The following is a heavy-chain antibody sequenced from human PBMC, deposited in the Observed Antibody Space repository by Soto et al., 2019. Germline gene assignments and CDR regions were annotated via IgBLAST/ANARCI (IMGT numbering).Heavy chain of an antibody. CDR3: ASPRLYYYDSSGYWGY. V-gene: IGHV4-39*01. J-gene: IGHJ4*02. CDR2: IYYSGST. D-gene: IGHD3-22*01. CDR1: GGSISSSSYY. Sequence: SETLSLTCTVSGGSISSSSYYWGWIRQPPGKGLEWIGSIYYSGSTYYNPSLKSRVTISVDTSKNQFSLKLSSVTAADTAVYYCASPRLYYYDSSGYWGYWGQGTLVTVSS.